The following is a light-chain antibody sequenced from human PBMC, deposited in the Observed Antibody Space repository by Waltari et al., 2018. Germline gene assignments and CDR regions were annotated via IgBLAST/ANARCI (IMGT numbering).Light chain of an antibody. Sequence: DIQMTQSPSSLPASVGDKVTITCRASQSITLYVDWYQQKPGKAPKLLIYAASTLQTGVPSRFSGSGSGTEFTVTISSVQSEDFATYYCQQSYKTPYTFGQGTKLEI. CDR2: AAS. V-gene: IGKV1-39*01. J-gene: IGKJ2*01. CDR1: QSITLY. CDR3: QQSYKTPYT.